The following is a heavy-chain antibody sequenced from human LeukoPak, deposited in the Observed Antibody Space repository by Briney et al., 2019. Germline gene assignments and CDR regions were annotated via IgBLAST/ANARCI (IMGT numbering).Heavy chain of an antibody. J-gene: IGHJ5*02. Sequence: GGSLRLSCAASGFTFSTYNMNWVRQAPGKGLEWVSSISSSSDYIYYADSVKGRFTISRDNAKNSLYLQMKSLRAEDTAVYYCARGETSQNIVTRKTYNWFDPWGQGTPVTVSS. CDR2: ISSSSDYI. CDR3: ARGETSQNIVTRKTYNWFDP. CDR1: GFTFSTYN. V-gene: IGHV3-21*01. D-gene: IGHD2/OR15-2a*01.